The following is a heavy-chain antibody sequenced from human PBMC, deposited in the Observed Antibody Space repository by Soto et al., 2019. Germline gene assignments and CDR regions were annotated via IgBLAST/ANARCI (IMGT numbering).Heavy chain of an antibody. Sequence: AETLSLTCTVSGASIGDSYWSWIRQPPGKGLEYIGYIYDSANTNSKPSLESRVTMSVETSKNQVSLKLTSVTAADTAVYYCTRGYDGSGYIACDVWGKGIKVSVSS. D-gene: IGHD3-22*01. CDR3: TRGYDGSGYIACDV. J-gene: IGHJ3*01. V-gene: IGHV4-59*01. CDR1: GASIGDSY. CDR2: IYDSANT.